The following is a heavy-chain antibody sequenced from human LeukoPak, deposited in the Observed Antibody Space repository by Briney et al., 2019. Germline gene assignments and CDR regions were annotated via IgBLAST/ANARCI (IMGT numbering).Heavy chain of an antibody. CDR1: GGSISSYY. CDR3: ARLVSSGWSKSWFDP. Sequence: SETLSLTCTVSGGSISSYYWSWIRQPAGKGLEWIGRIYTSGSTNYNPSRKSRVTMSVDTSKNQFSLKLSSVTAADTAVYYCARLVSSGWSKSWFDPWGQGTLVTVSS. CDR2: IYTSGST. J-gene: IGHJ5*02. D-gene: IGHD6-19*01. V-gene: IGHV4-4*07.